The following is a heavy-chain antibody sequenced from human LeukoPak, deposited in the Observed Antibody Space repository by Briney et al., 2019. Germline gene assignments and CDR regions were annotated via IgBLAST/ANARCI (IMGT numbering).Heavy chain of an antibody. Sequence: PSETLYLSCAVYGGSFSGYYWSWIRQPPGKGLEWIGEINHSGSSNYNPSLKSRVTISVDTSKNQLSLKLSSVTAADTAVYYCARAAFHCSSTSCYGTYWYFDLWGRGTLVTVSS. CDR1: GGSFSGYY. V-gene: IGHV4-34*01. J-gene: IGHJ2*01. D-gene: IGHD2-2*01. CDR2: INHSGSS. CDR3: ARAAFHCSSTSCYGTYWYFDL.